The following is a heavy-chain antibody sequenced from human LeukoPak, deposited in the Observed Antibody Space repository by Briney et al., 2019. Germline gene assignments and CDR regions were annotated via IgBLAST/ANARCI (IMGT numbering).Heavy chain of an antibody. CDR1: GYSISSGYY. V-gene: IGHV4-38-2*02. CDR3: ARGYDSSGFVRGTPQN. D-gene: IGHD3-22*01. CDR2: IYHSGST. Sequence: SETLSLTCTVSGYSISSGYYWGWIRQPPGKGLEWIGSIYHSGSTYYNPSLKSRVTISVDTSKNQFSLKLSSVTAADTAVYYCARGYDSSGFVRGTPQNWGQGTLVTVSS. J-gene: IGHJ4*02.